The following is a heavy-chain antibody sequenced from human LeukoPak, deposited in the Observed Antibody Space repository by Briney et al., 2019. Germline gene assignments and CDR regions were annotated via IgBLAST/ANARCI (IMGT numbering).Heavy chain of an antibody. D-gene: IGHD2-15*01. CDR2: IFPADSDT. CDR3: ARPDGYCSGNTCEGAFDI. J-gene: IGHJ3*02. V-gene: IGHV5-51*01. CDR1: GYTFTTYW. Sequence: GESLKISCKGSGYTFTTYWIGWVRQMPGKGLEWMGIIFPADSDTKYSPSFQGQATMSADKSISTAYLQWSSLKASDTATYYCARPDGYCSGNTCEGAFDIWGQGTVVTVSS.